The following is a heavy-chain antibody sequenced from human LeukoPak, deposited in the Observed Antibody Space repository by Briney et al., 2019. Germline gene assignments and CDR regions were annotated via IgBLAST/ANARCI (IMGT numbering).Heavy chain of an antibody. V-gene: IGHV3-23*01. Sequence: GGSLRLSCVASGFAFSNLAMGWVRQAPGKGLEWVSVISDTGGTTYYADSVKGRFTISRDNSRNTLYLQMNSLRVDDTAVYFCAKDARRYSGWYFFDHWGQGTLVTVST. J-gene: IGHJ4*02. D-gene: IGHD6-19*01. CDR3: AKDARRYSGWYFFDH. CDR1: GFAFSNLA. CDR2: ISDTGGTT.